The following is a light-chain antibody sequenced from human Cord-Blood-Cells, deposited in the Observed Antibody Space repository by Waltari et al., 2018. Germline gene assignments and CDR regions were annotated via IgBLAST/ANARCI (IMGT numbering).Light chain of an antibody. J-gene: IGLJ3*02. CDR3: QSYDSSNQV. CDR2: EDN. Sequence: NFMLTQPHSVSESPGKTVTISCTRSSGSIASNYVQGYQQRPGSAPTTVIYEDNQSPSGVPDRFSGSIDSSSNSASLTISGLKTEDEADYYCQSYDSSNQVFGGGTKLTVL. V-gene: IGLV6-57*03. CDR1: SGSIASNY.